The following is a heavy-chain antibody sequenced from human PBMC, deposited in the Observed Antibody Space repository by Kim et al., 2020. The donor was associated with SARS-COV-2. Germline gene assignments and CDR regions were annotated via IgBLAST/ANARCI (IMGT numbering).Heavy chain of an antibody. V-gene: IGHV3-30*18. CDR2: ISDDGSNK. CDR1: GFTFSSYG. Sequence: GGSLRLSCAASGFTFSSYGKHWVRQAPGKGLEWVAVISDDGSNKYYADSVKGRFTISRDNSQNTLYLQMNSLRPEDTAVYYCAKARMAGYYYDWMDDWC. J-gene: IGHJ6*02. CDR3: AKARMAGYYYDWMDD. D-gene: IGHD2-15*01.